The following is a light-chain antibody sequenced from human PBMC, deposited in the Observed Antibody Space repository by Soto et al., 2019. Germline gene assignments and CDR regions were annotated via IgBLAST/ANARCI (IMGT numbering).Light chain of an antibody. CDR2: DVS. V-gene: IGLV2-14*01. Sequence: QSALTQPASVSGSPGQSITISFTGTSSDVGYYDYVSWYQQHPGKVPKLLIYDVSDRPSGVSNRFSGSKSGNTASLTISGLQAEDEADYYCCSFTTSSTFVFGTGTKLTVL. CDR1: SSDVGYYDY. J-gene: IGLJ1*01. CDR3: CSFTTSSTFV.